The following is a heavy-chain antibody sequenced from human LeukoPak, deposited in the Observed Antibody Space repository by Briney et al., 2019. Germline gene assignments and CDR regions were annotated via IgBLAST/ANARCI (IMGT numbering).Heavy chain of an antibody. D-gene: IGHD3-22*01. CDR1: GGTFSSYA. Sequence: SVKVSCKASGGTFSSYAISWVRQAPGQGLEWMGGIIPIFGTANYAQKFQGRVTINADKSTSTAYMELSSLISEDTAVYSCARGANYEDSSGYSQDTSGYVQHGGQGTLVTVAS. CDR2: IIPIFGTA. J-gene: IGHJ1*01. CDR3: ARGANYEDSSGYSQDTSGYVQH. V-gene: IGHV1-69*06.